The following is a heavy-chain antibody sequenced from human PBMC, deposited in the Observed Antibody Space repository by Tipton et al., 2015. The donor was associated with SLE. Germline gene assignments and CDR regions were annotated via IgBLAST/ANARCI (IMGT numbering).Heavy chain of an antibody. Sequence: LSLTCSVSGASISGSTSYWGWIRQPPGKGLEWIGYIYYSGSTNYNPSLKSRVTISVDTSKNQFSLMMTSATAADTAVYYCARGLGMEAFDNWSQGTLVSVSS. D-gene: IGHD3/OR15-3a*01. V-gene: IGHV4-61*05. CDR1: GASISGSTSY. CDR3: ARGLGMEAFDN. CDR2: IYYSGST. J-gene: IGHJ3*02.